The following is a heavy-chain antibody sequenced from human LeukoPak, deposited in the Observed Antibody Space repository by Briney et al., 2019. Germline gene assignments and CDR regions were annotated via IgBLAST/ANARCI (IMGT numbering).Heavy chain of an antibody. V-gene: IGHV1-46*01. CDR1: GYTFTSYY. D-gene: IGHD3-10*01. J-gene: IGHJ4*02. CDR2: INPSGGST. Sequence: ASVKVSCKASGYTFTSYYMHWVRQAPGQGLEWMGIINPSGGSTSYAQKFQGRVTMTRDTSTSTVYMELSSLRSEDTAVYYCARVRRMVRGVIPDEWDYWGQGTLVTVSS. CDR3: ARVRRMVRGVIPDEWDY.